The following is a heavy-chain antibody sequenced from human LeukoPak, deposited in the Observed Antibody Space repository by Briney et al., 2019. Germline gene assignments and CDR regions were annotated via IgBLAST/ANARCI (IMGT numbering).Heavy chain of an antibody. CDR1: GYTFTSYG. D-gene: IGHD4-17*01. CDR3: ARAYNYGDAGLPRD. CDR2: ISPYNDNT. V-gene: IGHV1-18*01. J-gene: IGHJ4*02. Sequence: ASVKVSCNASGYTFTSYGISWVRQAPGQGLEWMGWISPYNDNTNYAQKLEGRVTMTTDTSMGTAYMELRSLRSDDTAVYYCARAYNYGDAGLPRDWGQGTLVTVSS.